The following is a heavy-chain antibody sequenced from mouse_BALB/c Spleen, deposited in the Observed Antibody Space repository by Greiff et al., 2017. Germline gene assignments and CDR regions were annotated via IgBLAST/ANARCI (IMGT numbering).Heavy chain of an antibody. J-gene: IGHJ4*01. CDR3: NAPYGNYVGYYAMDY. V-gene: IGHV14-4*02. D-gene: IGHD2-10*02. CDR2: IDPENGDT. CDR1: GFNIKDYY. Sequence: EVQLQQSGAELVRSGASVKLSCTASGFNIKDYYMHWVKQRPEQGLEWIGWIDPENGDTEYAPKFQGKATMTADTSSNTAYLQLSSLTSEDTAVYYCNAPYGNYVGYYAMDYWGQGTSVTVSS.